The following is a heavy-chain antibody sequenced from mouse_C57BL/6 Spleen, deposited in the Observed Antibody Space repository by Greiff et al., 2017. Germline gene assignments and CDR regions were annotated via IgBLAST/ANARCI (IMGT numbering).Heavy chain of an antibody. CDR1: GFSLTSYG. J-gene: IGHJ4*01. Sequence: VKLVESGPGLVQPSQSLSITCTVSGFSLTSYGVHWVRQSPGKGLEWLGVIWSGGSTDYNAAFISRLSISKDNSKSQVFFKMNSLQADDTAIYYCARKGGYYDYDGYAMDYWGQGTSVTVSS. V-gene: IGHV2-2*01. CDR2: IWSGGST. CDR3: ARKGGYYDYDGYAMDY. D-gene: IGHD2-4*01.